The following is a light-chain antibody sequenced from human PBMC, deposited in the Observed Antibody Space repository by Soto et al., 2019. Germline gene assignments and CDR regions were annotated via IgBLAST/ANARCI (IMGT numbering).Light chain of an antibody. J-gene: IGKJ1*01. Sequence: DIWVTHAPYALAVSLGERATINCKSSQSVLYSSNNKNCLAWYQQKPGQPPKLLIYWASTRESGVPDRFSGSGSGTDFTLTISSLQAEDVAVYYCQQYLAIPRTFGQGTTADI. CDR1: QSVLYSSNNKNC. CDR3: QQYLAIPRT. CDR2: WAS. V-gene: IGKV4-1*01.